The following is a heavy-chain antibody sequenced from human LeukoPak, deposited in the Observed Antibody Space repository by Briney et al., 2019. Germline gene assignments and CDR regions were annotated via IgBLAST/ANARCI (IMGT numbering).Heavy chain of an antibody. CDR3: AKGRDIVATTSFDY. V-gene: IGHV3-9*01. J-gene: IGHJ4*02. CDR1: GFTFDDYA. CDR2: ISWNSGSI. D-gene: IGHD5-12*01. Sequence: GGSLRLSCAASGFTFDDYAMHWVRQAPGKGLEWVSGISWNSGSIDYADSVKGRFTISRDNAKNSLYLQMNSLKAEDTALYYCAKGRDIVATTSFDYWGQGTLVTVSS.